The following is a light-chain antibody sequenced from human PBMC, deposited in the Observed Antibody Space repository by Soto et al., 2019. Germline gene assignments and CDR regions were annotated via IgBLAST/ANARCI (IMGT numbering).Light chain of an antibody. CDR3: ASWDDNLNGYVV. J-gene: IGLJ2*01. Sequence: QSVLTQPPSASGTPGQRVTISCSGSSSNIGTNLVNWYQQLPGTAPKLLIYSNNQQPSGVPERFSGSKSGTAASLAISGLQSEDEGDYYCASWDDNLNGYVVFGGGTKLTVL. V-gene: IGLV1-44*01. CDR2: SNN. CDR1: SSNIGTNL.